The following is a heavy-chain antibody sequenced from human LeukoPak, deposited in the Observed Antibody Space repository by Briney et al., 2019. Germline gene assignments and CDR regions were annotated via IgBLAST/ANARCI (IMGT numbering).Heavy chain of an antibody. D-gene: IGHD3-10*01. J-gene: IGHJ5*02. Sequence: SETLSLTCAVYGGSFSGYYWSWIRQPPGKGLEWIGEINHSGSTNYNPSLKSRVTISVDTSKNQFSLKLSSVTAADTAVYYCARGPPRYYYGSGSSNWFDPWGQGTLVTVSS. CDR1: GGSFSGYY. V-gene: IGHV4-34*01. CDR3: ARGPPRYYYGSGSSNWFDP. CDR2: INHSGST.